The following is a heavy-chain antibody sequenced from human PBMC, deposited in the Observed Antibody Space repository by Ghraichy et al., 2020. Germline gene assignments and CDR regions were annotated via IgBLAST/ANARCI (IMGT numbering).Heavy chain of an antibody. D-gene: IGHD7-27*01. CDR2: IWYDGSKS. J-gene: IGHJ4*02. Sequence: GGSLRLSCEASGFTFRSYGMHWVRQAPGKGLEWVAAIWYDGSKSYYADSVRGRFIISRDNSKNTLFLQMGSLRVDDTALYYCATPTGDWSYWGQGILVTVSS. CDR1: GFTFRSYG. CDR3: ATPTGDWSY. V-gene: IGHV3-33*01.